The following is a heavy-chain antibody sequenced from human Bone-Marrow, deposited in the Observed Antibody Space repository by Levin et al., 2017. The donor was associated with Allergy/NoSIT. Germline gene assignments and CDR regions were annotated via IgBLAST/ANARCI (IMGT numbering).Heavy chain of an antibody. CDR1: GFTFSNVW. V-gene: IGHV3-15*01. CDR2: IKSKTDGGTG. CDR3: TRIRQGAVVATTLSY. J-gene: IGHJ4*02. D-gene: IGHD1-26*01. Sequence: PGGSLRLSCAASGFTFSNVWMSWVRQAPGKGLEWVGRIKSKTDGGTGDYAAPVKGRFTISRDDSQNTLFLEMNSLKTEDTAIYYCTRIRQGAVVATTLSYWGQGTQVTVSS.